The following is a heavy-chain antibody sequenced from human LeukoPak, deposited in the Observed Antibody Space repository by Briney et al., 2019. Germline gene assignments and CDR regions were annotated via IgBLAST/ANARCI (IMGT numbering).Heavy chain of an antibody. D-gene: IGHD1-26*01. V-gene: IGHV3-23*01. CDR3: AKVSYIVGATFDY. J-gene: IGHJ4*02. CDR1: GFTFSSYA. Sequence: GSLRLSCAASGFTFSSYAMSWVRPAPGKGLEWVSAISGSGGSTYYADSVKGRFTISRENSKNTLYLQMNSLRAEDTAVYYCAKVSYIVGATFDYWGQGTLVTVSS. CDR2: ISGSGGST.